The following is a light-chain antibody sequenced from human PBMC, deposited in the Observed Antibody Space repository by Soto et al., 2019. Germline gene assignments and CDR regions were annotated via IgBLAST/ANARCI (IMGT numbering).Light chain of an antibody. V-gene: IGKV3-20*01. Sequence: EIVMTQSPATLSVSPGERVTFSCRASQSVSTRLAWYQQKPGQAPRLLIYGASSRATGIPDRFSGSGSGTDFTLTISRLEPEDFAVYYCQQYGSSLFTFGPGTKVDIK. CDR3: QQYGSSLFT. J-gene: IGKJ3*01. CDR1: QSVSTR. CDR2: GAS.